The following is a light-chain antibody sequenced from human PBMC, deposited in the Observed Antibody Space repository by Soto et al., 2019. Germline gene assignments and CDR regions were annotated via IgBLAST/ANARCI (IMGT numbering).Light chain of an antibody. CDR2: GVS. CDR3: QHYGYPQWT. Sequence: IVLTQSQGTLSVSAGERATLSCRASQSGSDRYLAWYQQKPGQPPRLLMYGVSSRGYGIPDRFSGSGSGTDFTLTISRLETEDFAVYYGQHYGYPQWTFGQGTKVDIK. V-gene: IGKV3-20*01. J-gene: IGKJ1*01. CDR1: QSGSDRY.